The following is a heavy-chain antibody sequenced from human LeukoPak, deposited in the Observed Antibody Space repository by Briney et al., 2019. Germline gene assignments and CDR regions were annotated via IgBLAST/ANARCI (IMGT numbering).Heavy chain of an antibody. V-gene: IGHV1-18*01. CDR2: ISAYKGDT. CDR3: AKDFPPEESPRNRFDG. CDR1: GYTFSNYG. D-gene: IGHD3-3*01. J-gene: IGHJ4*01. Sequence: ASVKVSFKTSGYTFSNYGIAWVRQAPGQGFEWMGWISAYKGDTIYAQKFQGRVTMTTDTSTTTAYMELRSLRSEATAVYSCAKDFPPEESPRNRFDGWG.